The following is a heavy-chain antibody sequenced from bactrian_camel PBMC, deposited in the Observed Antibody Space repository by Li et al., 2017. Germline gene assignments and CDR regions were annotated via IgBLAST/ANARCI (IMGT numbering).Heavy chain of an antibody. CDR1: GFTFSSYA. CDR2: IFTSDGTT. D-gene: IGHD7*01. Sequence: VQLVESGGGLVQPGGSLRLSCAASGFTFSSYAMSWVRQAPGKGLEWVAVIFTSDGTTYYVDSVRGRFTISQDKVKNTVYLQMNSLNPEDTAVYYCVRNGGTWSFHYWGQRTQVTVS. J-gene: IGHJ4*01. V-gene: IGHV3S40*01. CDR3: VRNGGTWSFHY.